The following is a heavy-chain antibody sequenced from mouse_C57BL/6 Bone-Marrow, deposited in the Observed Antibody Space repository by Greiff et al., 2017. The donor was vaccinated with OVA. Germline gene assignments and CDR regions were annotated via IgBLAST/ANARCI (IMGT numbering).Heavy chain of an antibody. D-gene: IGHD2-3*01. CDR2: INSDGGST. CDR3: ADYDGYSGWYFDV. CDR1: EYEFPSHD. Sequence: EVQRVESGGGLVQPGESLKLSCESNEYEFPSHDMSWVRKTPEKRLELVAAINSDGGSTYYPDTMERRFIISRDNTKKTLYLQMSSLRSEDTALYYCADYDGYSGWYFDVWGTGTTVTVSS. J-gene: IGHJ1*03. V-gene: IGHV5-2*01.